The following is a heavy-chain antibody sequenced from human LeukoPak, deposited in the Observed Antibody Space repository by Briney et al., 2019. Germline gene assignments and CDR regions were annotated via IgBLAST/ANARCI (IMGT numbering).Heavy chain of an antibody. J-gene: IGHJ5*02. Sequence: QPSQTLSLTCTVSGGSISSGSYYWSWIRQPAGKGLEWIGRIYSSGSTNYNPSLKSRVTISVDTSKNQFSLKLSSVTAADTAVYYCAGAHCSGGSCYFAGWFDPWGQGTLVTVSS. D-gene: IGHD2-15*01. CDR3: AGAHCSGGSCYFAGWFDP. V-gene: IGHV4-61*02. CDR2: IYSSGST. CDR1: GGSISSGSYY.